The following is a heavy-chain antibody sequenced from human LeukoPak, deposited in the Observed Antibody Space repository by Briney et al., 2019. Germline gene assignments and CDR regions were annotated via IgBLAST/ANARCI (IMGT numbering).Heavy chain of an antibody. V-gene: IGHV1-2*02. CDR2: INPNSCGT. Sequence: ASVKVSCKASGYTFTGYYMHWVRQAPGQGLEWMGWINPNSCGTNYAQKFQGRVTITRDTSITSANMELSRLRSDEPAVYDLARLLETATTNDYWGQGTLVTVSS. CDR3: ARLLETATTNDY. D-gene: IGHD5-24*01. CDR1: GYTFTGYY. J-gene: IGHJ4*02.